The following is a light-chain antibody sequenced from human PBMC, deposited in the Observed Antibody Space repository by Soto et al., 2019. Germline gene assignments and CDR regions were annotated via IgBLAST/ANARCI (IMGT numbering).Light chain of an antibody. Sequence: DIQLTQSPSTLSASVGDRDTITCRASQSMDRWLAWYQQKPGKAPELLIHDASRLESGVPSRFSGSGSGTEFTLTINSLQPDDSATYYCQQYNHYYSFGQGTKVDIK. V-gene: IGKV1-5*01. J-gene: IGKJ2*03. CDR1: QSMDRW. CDR2: DAS. CDR3: QQYNHYYS.